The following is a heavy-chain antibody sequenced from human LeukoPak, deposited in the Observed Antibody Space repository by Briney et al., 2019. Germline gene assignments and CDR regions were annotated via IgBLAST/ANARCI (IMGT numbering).Heavy chain of an antibody. J-gene: IGHJ4*02. CDR1: GFTFSNAW. V-gene: IGHV3-15*01. D-gene: IGHD6-25*01. CDR2: IKSKTEGGTT. CDR3: ARKIAAAAQGGGFDY. Sequence: PGGSLRLSCAASGFTFSNAWTSWVRQAPGKGLEWVGRIKSKTEGGTTDYAAPVKGRFTISRDDSKNTLYLQMNSLKTEDTAVYYCARKIAAAAQGGGFDYWDQGTLVTVSS.